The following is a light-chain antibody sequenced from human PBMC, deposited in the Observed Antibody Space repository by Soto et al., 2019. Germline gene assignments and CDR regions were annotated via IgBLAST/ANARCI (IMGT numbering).Light chain of an antibody. Sequence: QSVLTQPPSVSGAPGQRVTISCTGSSSNIGAGYDVHWYQQLPGTAPKLLIYGNSNRPSGVPDRFSGSKSGTSASLAITGLQAEDEADYYCRSYDSSLSGSAYVFGTGTKVTVL. CDR3: RSYDSSLSGSAYV. J-gene: IGLJ1*01. CDR2: GNS. CDR1: SSNIGAGYD. V-gene: IGLV1-40*01.